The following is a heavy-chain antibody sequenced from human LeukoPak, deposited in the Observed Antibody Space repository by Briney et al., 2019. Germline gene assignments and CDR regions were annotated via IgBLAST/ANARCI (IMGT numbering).Heavy chain of an antibody. CDR1: GGSISNYY. J-gene: IGHJ4*02. D-gene: IGHD3-9*01. Sequence: SETLSLTCTVSGGSISNYYWSWIRQPAGKGLEWIGHIYTSGSPNYNPSLKSRVTMSVDTSKNQFSLKLRYVTAADTAVYYCARVTGYMVEDFFDYWGQGTLVTVSS. CDR2: IYTSGSP. V-gene: IGHV4-4*07. CDR3: ARVTGYMVEDFFDY.